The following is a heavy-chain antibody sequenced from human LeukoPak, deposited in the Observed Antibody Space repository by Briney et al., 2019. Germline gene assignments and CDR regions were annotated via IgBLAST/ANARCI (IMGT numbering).Heavy chain of an antibody. CDR3: ARQRGDYYDSSGYYYWFDP. Sequence: SETLSLTCTVSGGSISSYYWSWTRQPPGKGLEWIGYIYYSGSTNYNPSLKSRVTISVDTSKNQFSLKLSSVTAADTAVYYCARQRGDYYDSSGYYYWFDPWGQGTLVTVSS. CDR2: IYYSGST. D-gene: IGHD3-22*01. V-gene: IGHV4-59*08. J-gene: IGHJ5*02. CDR1: GGSISSYY.